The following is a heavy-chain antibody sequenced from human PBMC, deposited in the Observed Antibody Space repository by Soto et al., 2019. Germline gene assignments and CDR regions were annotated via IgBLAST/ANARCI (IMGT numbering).Heavy chain of an antibody. CDR3: ARYRREAVAGYTLEN. V-gene: IGHV4-59*01. CDR2: VYNSGST. J-gene: IGHJ4*02. D-gene: IGHD6-13*01. Sequence: SETLSLTCTVSGGSISSNYWAWIRQPPGKGLEWIGYVYNSGSTNYNPSLKSRVTISEDTSKSQFSLKVNSMTAADTAVYYCARYRREAVAGYTLENWGQGILVTVSS. CDR1: GGSISSNY.